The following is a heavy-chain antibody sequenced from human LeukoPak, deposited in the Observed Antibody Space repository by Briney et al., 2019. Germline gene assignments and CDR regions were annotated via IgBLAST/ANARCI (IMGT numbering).Heavy chain of an antibody. Sequence: ASVKVSCKASGYTFTGYYMHWVRQAPGQGLEWMGWINPNSGGTNYAQKFQGRVTMTRDTSTSTVYMELSSLRSDDTAVYYCARVRLGYCSSTSCFSFDYWGQGTLVTVSS. V-gene: IGHV1-2*02. D-gene: IGHD2-2*01. CDR3: ARVRLGYCSSTSCFSFDY. CDR2: INPNSGGT. J-gene: IGHJ4*02. CDR1: GYTFTGYY.